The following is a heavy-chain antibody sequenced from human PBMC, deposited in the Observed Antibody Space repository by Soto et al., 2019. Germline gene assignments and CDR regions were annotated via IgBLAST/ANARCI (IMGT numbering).Heavy chain of an antibody. V-gene: IGHV1-3*01. Sequence: ASVKVSCKASGYTFTSYAMHWVRQAPGQRLEWMGWINAGNGNTKYSQKFQGRVTITRDTSASTAYMELSSLRSEDTAVYYCASDPRAAAAGSDNWFDPWGQGTLVSVSP. CDR1: GYTFTSYA. CDR2: INAGNGNT. J-gene: IGHJ5*01. D-gene: IGHD6-13*01. CDR3: ASDPRAAAAGSDNWFDP.